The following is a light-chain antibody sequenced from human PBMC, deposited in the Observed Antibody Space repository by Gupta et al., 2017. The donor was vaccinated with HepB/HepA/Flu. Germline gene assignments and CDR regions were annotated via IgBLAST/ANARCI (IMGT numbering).Light chain of an antibody. J-gene: IGLJ2*01. CDR1: SSDVGGYNY. CDR2: DVS. V-gene: IGLV2-14*03. Sequence: QSALTQPASVSGSPGQSITISCTGTSSDVGGYNYVSWYQQHPGKAPKLMIYDVSKRPSGVSNRFSGSKSGNTASLTISGLQAEDDADYYCSSDTSSSLVVFGGGTKLTVL. CDR3: SSDTSSSLVV.